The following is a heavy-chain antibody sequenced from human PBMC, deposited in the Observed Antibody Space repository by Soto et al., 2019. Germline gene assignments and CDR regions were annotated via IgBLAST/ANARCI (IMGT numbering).Heavy chain of an antibody. D-gene: IGHD2-15*01. J-gene: IGHJ4*02. CDR3: ARESRCSSGGSWSFLPGIDY. CDR1: GGTFSSYA. V-gene: IGHV1-69*12. CDR2: IIPVFGTA. Sequence: QVQLVQSGAEVKKPGSSVKVSCKASGGTFSSYAISWVRQAPGQGLEWMGGIIPVFGTANYAQKFQGRVTITADESTSTAYMGLSSLRSEDTAVYYCARESRCSSGGSWSFLPGIDYWGQGTLVTVSS.